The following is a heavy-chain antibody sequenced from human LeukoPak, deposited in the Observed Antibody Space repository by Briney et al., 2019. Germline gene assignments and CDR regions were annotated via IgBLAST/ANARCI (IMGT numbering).Heavy chain of an antibody. CDR2: IIPIFGTA. Sequence: SVKVSCKASGGTFSSYAISWVRQAPGQGLEWMGGIIPIFGTANYAQKFQGRVTITTDESTSTAYMEPSSLRSEDTAVYYCARDNMLLWFGELGAYYFDYWGLGTLVTVSS. D-gene: IGHD3-10*01. V-gene: IGHV1-69*05. CDR1: GGTFSSYA. J-gene: IGHJ4*02. CDR3: ARDNMLLWFGELGAYYFDY.